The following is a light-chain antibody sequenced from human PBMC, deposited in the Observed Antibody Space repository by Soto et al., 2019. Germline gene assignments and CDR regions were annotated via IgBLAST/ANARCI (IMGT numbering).Light chain of an antibody. CDR3: QQYHTTPWT. CDR2: WAS. J-gene: IGKJ1*01. V-gene: IGKV4-1*01. Sequence: DIVMTQSPDSLAVSLGERATINCKSSQSVLYSSNNKNYLAWYQQKPGQPPKLLIYWASTRESGVPDRFSGSGSGTDFTLTISSLQAEDVALYYCQQYHTTPWTFGQGTRVE. CDR1: QSVLYSSNNKNY.